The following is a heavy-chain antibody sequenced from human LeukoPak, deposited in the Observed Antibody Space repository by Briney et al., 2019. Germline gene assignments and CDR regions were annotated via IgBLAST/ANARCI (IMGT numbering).Heavy chain of an antibody. D-gene: IGHD4-17*01. J-gene: IGHJ4*02. V-gene: IGHV1-2*02. CDR3: ATLDYGDHGY. Sequence: ASVKVSCKASGYTFTGYYMHWVRQAPGQGLEWVGWINPGSGGTSYAQKSQGRVTMTRDTSITTAYMEVNRLRSDDTAVYYCATLDYGDHGYWGQGTLVTVSS. CDR1: GYTFTGYY. CDR2: INPGSGGT.